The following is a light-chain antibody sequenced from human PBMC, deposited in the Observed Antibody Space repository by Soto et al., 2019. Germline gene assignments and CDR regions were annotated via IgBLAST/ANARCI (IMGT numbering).Light chain of an antibody. CDR3: QQYYTTLT. CDR2: WAS. V-gene: IGKV4-1*01. CDR1: QSVLLTSNNKNY. Sequence: IVMTQSPDSLAVSLGERATINCKSSQSVLLTSNNKNYLAWYQQKPGQPPKVLLSWASTRESGVPERFSGSGSGTVFTLIISSLQAEDVAVYYCQQYYTTLTFGGGTKVEIK. J-gene: IGKJ4*01.